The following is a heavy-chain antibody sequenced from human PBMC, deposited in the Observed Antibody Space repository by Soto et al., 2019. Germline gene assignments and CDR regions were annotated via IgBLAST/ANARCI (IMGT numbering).Heavy chain of an antibody. CDR3: AKDKGGGSSWYVFDY. CDR1: GFTFDDYA. CDR2: ISWNSGSI. D-gene: IGHD6-13*01. J-gene: IGHJ4*02. Sequence: EVQLVESGGGLVQPGRSLRLSCAASGFTFDDYAMHWVRQAPGKGLEWVSGISWNSGSIGYADSVKGRFTISRDNAKNSLYLQMNSLRAEDTALYYCAKDKGGGSSWYVFDYCGQGTLVTVSS. V-gene: IGHV3-9*01.